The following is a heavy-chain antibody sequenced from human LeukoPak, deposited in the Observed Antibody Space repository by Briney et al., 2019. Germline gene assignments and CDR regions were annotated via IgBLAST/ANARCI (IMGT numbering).Heavy chain of an antibody. D-gene: IGHD6-19*01. Sequence: SETLSLTCAVYGGSFSGYYWSWIRQPPGKGLEWIGEINHSGSTNYNPSLKSRVTISVDTSKNQFSLKLSSVTAADTAVYYCARVASTSGPDYYYYYGMDVWGQGTTVTVSS. V-gene: IGHV4-34*01. CDR3: ARVASTSGPDYYYYYGMDV. J-gene: IGHJ6*02. CDR2: INHSGST. CDR1: GGSFSGYY.